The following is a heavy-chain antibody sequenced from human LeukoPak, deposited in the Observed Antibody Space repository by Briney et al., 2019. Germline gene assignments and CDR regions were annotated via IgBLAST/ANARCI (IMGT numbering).Heavy chain of an antibody. J-gene: IGHJ6*03. D-gene: IGHD2-2*01. CDR3: ARGRTGYQLLPTKKDYSYYYVDV. Sequence: SETLSLTCTVSGGSISTTAYYWGWIRQPPGKGLEWIGSVFYTGNTFYNPSLKSRVTISVDTSKNQFSLKLRSVTAADRAVYYCARGRTGYQLLPTKKDYSYYYVDVWDKGTTVTVSS. CDR2: VFYTGNT. V-gene: IGHV4-39*07. CDR1: GGSISTTAYY.